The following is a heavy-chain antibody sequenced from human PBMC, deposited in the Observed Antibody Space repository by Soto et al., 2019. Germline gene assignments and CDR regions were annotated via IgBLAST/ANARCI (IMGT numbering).Heavy chain of an antibody. V-gene: IGHV3-21*01. CDR2: ISSSSSYI. CDR1: GFTFSSYS. Sequence: PGGSLRLSCAASGFTFSSYSMNWVRQAAGKGLEWVSSISSSSSYIYYADSVKGRFTISRDNAKNSLYLQMNSLRAEDTAVYYCARSIVATISWFDPWGQGTLVTLSS. J-gene: IGHJ5*02. D-gene: IGHD5-12*01. CDR3: ARSIVATISWFDP.